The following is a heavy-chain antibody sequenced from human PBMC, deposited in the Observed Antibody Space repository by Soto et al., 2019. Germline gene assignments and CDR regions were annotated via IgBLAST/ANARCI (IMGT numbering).Heavy chain of an antibody. CDR3: ARDYLSGMDV. J-gene: IGHJ6*02. CDR1: ECTFSSYD. CDR2: IGTAGDT. Sequence: GGSLRLSGAASECTFSSYDMHWVRQATGKGLEWVSAIGTAGDTYYPGSVKGRFTISRENAKNSLYLQMNSLRAGDTAVYYCARDYLSGMDVWGQGTTVTGSS. V-gene: IGHV3-13*01.